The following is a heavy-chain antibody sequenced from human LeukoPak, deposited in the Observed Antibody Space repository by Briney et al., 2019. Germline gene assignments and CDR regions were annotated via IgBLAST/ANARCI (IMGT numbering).Heavy chain of an antibody. CDR2: ISTTSTYI. V-gene: IGHV3-21*01. CDR3: ARDASPEGFDY. D-gene: IGHD1-14*01. J-gene: IGHJ4*02. CDR1: GLTVSSSY. Sequence: GGSLRLSCAASGLTVSSSYTSWVRQAPGKGLEWVSSISTTSTYIYYADSVKGRFTISRDNAKNSLYLQMNSLRAEDTAVYYCARDASPEGFDYWGQGTLVTVSS.